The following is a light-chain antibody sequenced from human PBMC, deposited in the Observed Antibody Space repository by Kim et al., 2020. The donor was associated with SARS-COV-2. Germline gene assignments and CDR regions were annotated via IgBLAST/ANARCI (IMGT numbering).Light chain of an antibody. CDR3: QVWDRISDHWV. CDR2: YDN. J-gene: IGLJ3*02. Sequence: QGKTARITCGGSNIGGRSVYGYQRRPGQAPILVIYYDNDRPSGIPDRYSGSNSGNTATLTISRVEAGDEADYYCQVWDRISDHWVFGGGTQLTVL. CDR1: NIGGRS. V-gene: IGLV3-21*04.